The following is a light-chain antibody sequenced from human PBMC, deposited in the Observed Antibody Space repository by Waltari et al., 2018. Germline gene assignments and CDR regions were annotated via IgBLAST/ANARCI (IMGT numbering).Light chain of an antibody. CDR1: QSVDSY. J-gene: IGKJ3*01. CDR2: DGS. CDR3: QQRGHWPPDAT. V-gene: IGKV3-11*01. Sequence: EIVLTQSPATLSLSPGERATLSCRASQSVDSYLAWYQPKPGQAPRLLIYDGSRRASGIPARFSGSGSGTDFTLTIGSLEPEDSAVYYCQQRGHWPPDATFGPGTKIEIK.